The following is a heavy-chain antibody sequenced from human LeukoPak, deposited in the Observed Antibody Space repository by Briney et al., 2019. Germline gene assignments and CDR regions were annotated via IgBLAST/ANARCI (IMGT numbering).Heavy chain of an antibody. Sequence: GGSLRLSCAASGFTFSIYALTWVRQAPGKGLEWVAFIRYDGSNKYYADSVKGRFTISRDNSKNTLYLQMNSLRAEDTAVYYCANTNGGSTSSGFDYWGQGTLVTVSS. CDR1: GFTFSIYA. CDR3: ANTNGGSTSSGFDY. D-gene: IGHD2-2*01. J-gene: IGHJ4*02. CDR2: IRYDGSNK. V-gene: IGHV3-30*02.